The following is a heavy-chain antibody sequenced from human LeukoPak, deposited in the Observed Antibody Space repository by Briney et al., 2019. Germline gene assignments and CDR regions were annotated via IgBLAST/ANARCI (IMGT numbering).Heavy chain of an antibody. Sequence: SETLSLTCTVSGGSISSYYWGWIRQPPGKGLEWIGSIYYSGSTYNPSLKSRVTISVDTSKKQFSLNLSSVTAADTAVYYCARHVLRRGPWFFEYWGQGTLVTVSS. CDR1: GGSISSYY. D-gene: IGHD4-17*01. V-gene: IGHV4-39*01. CDR3: ARHVLRRGPWFFEY. CDR2: IYYSGST. J-gene: IGHJ4*02.